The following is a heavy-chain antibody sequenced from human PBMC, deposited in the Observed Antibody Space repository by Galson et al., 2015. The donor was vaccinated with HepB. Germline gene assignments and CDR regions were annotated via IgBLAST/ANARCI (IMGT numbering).Heavy chain of an antibody. CDR2: TSYRSKWYN. CDR1: GDSVSSTSAA. Sequence: CAISGDSVSSTSAAWNWIRQSPSRGLEWLGRTSYRSKWYNDYAVSVKSRITINPDTSKNQFSLHLNSVTPEDTAVYYCARASGYSDYDHHWYFDLWGRGTLVTVSS. D-gene: IGHD5-12*01. J-gene: IGHJ2*01. V-gene: IGHV6-1*01. CDR3: ARASGYSDYDHHWYFDL.